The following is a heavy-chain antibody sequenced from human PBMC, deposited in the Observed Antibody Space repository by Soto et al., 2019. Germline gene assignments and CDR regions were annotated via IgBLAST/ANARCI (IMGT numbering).Heavy chain of an antibody. CDR1: GYTFGSYG. CDR3: ARVFGDSDCRAADF. Sequence: QVQVVQSGAEVKKPGASVKVSCKTSGYTFGSYGISWVRQAPGQGLEWMGWIRAYNGKTQYPQKFQGRLTMTIDTSASTGYMDLRSLRSDDTAVYYCARVFGDSDCRAADFWGQGTLVTVSS. V-gene: IGHV1-18*04. D-gene: IGHD2-15*01. CDR2: IRAYNGKT. J-gene: IGHJ4*02.